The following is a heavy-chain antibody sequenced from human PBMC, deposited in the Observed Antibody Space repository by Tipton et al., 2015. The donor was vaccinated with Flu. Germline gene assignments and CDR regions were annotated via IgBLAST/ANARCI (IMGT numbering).Heavy chain of an antibody. D-gene: IGHD7-27*01. J-gene: IGHJ4*02. CDR3: ATLTGDGY. CDR1: GFTFSSYE. CDR2: ISSSGNTI. Sequence: SLRLSCAASGFTFSSYEMNWVRQAPGKGLEWVSYISSSGNTISYADSVRGRFTISRDNTKKSLYLQLNSLRAEDTAIYYCATLTGDGYWGQGIQVTVSS. V-gene: IGHV3-48*03.